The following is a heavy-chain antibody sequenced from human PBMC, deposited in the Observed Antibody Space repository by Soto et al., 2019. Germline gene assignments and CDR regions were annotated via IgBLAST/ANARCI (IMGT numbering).Heavy chain of an antibody. V-gene: IGHV6-1*01. J-gene: IGHJ6*03. CDR1: GDSVSSNSAA. D-gene: IGHD1-7*01. CDR2: TYYRSRWYN. Sequence: QVQLQESGPGLVKHSQTLSLTCAISGDSVSSNSAAWNWIRLSPSRGLEWLARTYYRSRWYNDYAVSVRSRITVNPDTSQNQFSLQLTSVTPEDTAVYYCAGTTSHQWYYMDVWGKGTTVTVSS. CDR3: AGTTSHQWYYMDV.